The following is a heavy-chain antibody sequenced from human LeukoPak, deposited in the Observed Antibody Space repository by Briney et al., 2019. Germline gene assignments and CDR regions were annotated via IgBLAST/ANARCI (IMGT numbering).Heavy chain of an antibody. CDR3: ARRRYCSSTSCYIGDY. V-gene: IGHV3-48*04. CDR2: ISSSSSTI. CDR1: GFTFSSYS. D-gene: IGHD2-2*02. Sequence: GGSLRLSCAASGFTFSSYSMNWVRQAPGKGLEWVSYISSSSSTIYYADSVKGRFTISRDNAKNSLYLQMNSLRAEDTAVYYCARRRYCSSTSCYIGDYWGQGTLVTVSS. J-gene: IGHJ4*02.